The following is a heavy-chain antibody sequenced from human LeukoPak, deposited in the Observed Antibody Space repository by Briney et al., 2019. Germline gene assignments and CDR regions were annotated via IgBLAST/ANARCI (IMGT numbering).Heavy chain of an antibody. CDR3: ARADRPHGGPYLIGP. D-gene: IGHD2-21*01. CDR1: GYSFTDYY. J-gene: IGHJ5*02. CDR2: INLNNGDI. Sequence: ASVKVSCKASGYSFTDYYMHWVRQAPGQGLEWMGWINLNNGDIKSAQKFQGRVTMTRDTPITTVYMEVSWLTSDDTAIYYCARADRPHGGPYLIGPWGQGTLVTVSS. V-gene: IGHV1-2*02.